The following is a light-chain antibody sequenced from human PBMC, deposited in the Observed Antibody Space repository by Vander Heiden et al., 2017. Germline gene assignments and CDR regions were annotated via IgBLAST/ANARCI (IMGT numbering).Light chain of an antibody. J-gene: IGKJ1*01. CDR3: QQYYRTPRT. V-gene: IGKV4-1*01. Sequence: DIVMTQSPDFLAVSLGERATINCKSSQSVLYSSNNKNYLAWYQQKPGQPPKLLIYWASTRESGVPDRFSGSGSGTDFTLTISSLQAEDVAVYYCQQYYRTPRTFGQGTKVEIK. CDR2: WAS. CDR1: QSVLYSSNNKNY.